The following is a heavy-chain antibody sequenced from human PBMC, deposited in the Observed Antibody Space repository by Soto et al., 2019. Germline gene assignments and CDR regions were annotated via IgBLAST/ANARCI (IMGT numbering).Heavy chain of an antibody. Sequence: QVQLVESGGGVVHPGASLRLSCSASGFIFSGYAMHWVRQAPGKGLEWVAMICYEGSEAYYADSVRGRFVLSRDNSKDMVYLQMTSLRADDTAVYHCARDGFARAINFWGQGVLVIVAS. D-gene: IGHD2-2*03. J-gene: IGHJ4*02. V-gene: IGHV3-33*01. CDR1: GFIFSGYA. CDR3: ARDGFARAINF. CDR2: ICYEGSEA.